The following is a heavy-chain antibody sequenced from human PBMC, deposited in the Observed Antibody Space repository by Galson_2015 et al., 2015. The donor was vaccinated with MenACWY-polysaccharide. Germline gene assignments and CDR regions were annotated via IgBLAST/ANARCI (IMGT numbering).Heavy chain of an antibody. CDR1: GFTFGSYW. Sequence: SLRLSCAASGFTFGSYWMSWVRQAPGKGLEWVANIKQDESEKYYVDSVKGRFTISRDNAKNSLYLEMNSLRAEDTAVYYFARAWEVPPAHYFDHWGQGRLVIVSS. D-gene: IGHD2-2*01. V-gene: IGHV3-7*03. CDR3: ARAWEVPPAHYFDH. J-gene: IGHJ4*02. CDR2: IKQDESEK.